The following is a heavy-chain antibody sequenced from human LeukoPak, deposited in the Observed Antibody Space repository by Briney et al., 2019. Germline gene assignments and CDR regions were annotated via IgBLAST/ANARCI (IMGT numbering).Heavy chain of an antibody. J-gene: IGHJ5*02. Sequence: ASVKVSCKASGYTFTSYAMHWVRQAPGQRLEWMGWINAGNGNTKYSQKFQGRVTITRDTSASTAYMELSSLRSEDTAVYYCARDLGYCSGGSCPRWFDPGGQGTLVTVS. D-gene: IGHD2-15*01. CDR3: ARDLGYCSGGSCPRWFDP. CDR1: GYTFTSYA. CDR2: INAGNGNT. V-gene: IGHV1-3*01.